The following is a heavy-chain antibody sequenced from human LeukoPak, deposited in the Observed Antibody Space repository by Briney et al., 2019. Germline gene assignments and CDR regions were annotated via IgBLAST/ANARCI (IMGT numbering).Heavy chain of an antibody. CDR2: INTNTGKT. D-gene: IGHD6-6*01. J-gene: IGHJ5*02. Sequence: ASVKVSCKGSGYTFTNYDINWVRQAPGQGPEWMGWINTNTGKTGYPEKFKGRVTVTRTNYINTAYMELRGLTSDDSAIYYCARVVPGPYNRFDPWGQGTLVIVSS. CDR1: GYTFTNYD. CDR3: ARVVPGPYNRFDP. V-gene: IGHV1-8*01.